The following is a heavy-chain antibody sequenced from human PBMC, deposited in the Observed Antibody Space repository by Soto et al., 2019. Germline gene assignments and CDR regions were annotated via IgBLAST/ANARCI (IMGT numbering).Heavy chain of an antibody. CDR2: ISYDGSNK. CDR1: GFTFSSYG. CDR3: ARRDGAEETGPELFDY. D-gene: IGHD3-10*01. V-gene: IGHV3-30*03. J-gene: IGHJ4*02. Sequence: QVQLVESGGGVVQPGRSLRLSCAASGFTFSSYGMHWVRQAPGKGLEWVAVISYDGSNKYYADSVKGRFTISRGNSKNTLYLQMNSLRAEDTAVYYCARRDGAEETGPELFDYWGQGTLVTVSS.